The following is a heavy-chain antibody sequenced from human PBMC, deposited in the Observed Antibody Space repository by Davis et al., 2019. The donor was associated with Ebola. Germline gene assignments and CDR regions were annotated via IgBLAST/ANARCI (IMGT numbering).Heavy chain of an antibody. Sequence: PGGSLRLSCTVSGYSISSGYYWGWIRQPPGKGLEWIGSIYHSGSTYYNPSLKSRVTISVDTSKNQFSLKLSSVTAADTAVYYCARDFWSGYYSYWGQGTLVTVSS. CDR2: IYHSGST. V-gene: IGHV4-38-2*02. CDR1: GYSISSGYY. CDR3: ARDFWSGYYSY. D-gene: IGHD3-3*01. J-gene: IGHJ4*02.